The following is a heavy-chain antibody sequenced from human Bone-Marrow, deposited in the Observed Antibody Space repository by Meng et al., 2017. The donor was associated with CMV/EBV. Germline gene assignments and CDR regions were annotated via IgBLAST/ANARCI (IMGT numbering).Heavy chain of an antibody. CDR3: ARGRYCGGDCLDY. V-gene: IGHV4-34*01. CDR1: RGPFNGFS. CDR2: INHGGST. Sequence: SQTLSLTCAVYRGPFNGFSWSWIRQSPGKGLEWIGDINHGGSTNFNPSLQSRVTISVDTSKNQFSLKLSSVTAADTAVYYCARGRYCGGDCLDYWGQGTLVTVSS. J-gene: IGHJ4*02. D-gene: IGHD2-21*01.